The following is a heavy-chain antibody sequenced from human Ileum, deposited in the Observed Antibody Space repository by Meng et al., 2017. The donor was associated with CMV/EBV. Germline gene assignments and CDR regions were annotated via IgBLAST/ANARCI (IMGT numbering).Heavy chain of an antibody. CDR3: ARGGGGGYYYDSSALFDY. CDR1: RSGTYS. J-gene: IGHJ4*02. CDR2: IHYSGST. D-gene: IGHD3-22*01. V-gene: IGHV4-61*01. Sequence: RSGTYSWIWIRQPPGQGLEWIGYIHYSGSTNYTPSLKSRVTISVDTSKNQFSLKLSSVTAADTAVYYCARGGGGGYYYDSSALFDYWGQGTLVTVSS.